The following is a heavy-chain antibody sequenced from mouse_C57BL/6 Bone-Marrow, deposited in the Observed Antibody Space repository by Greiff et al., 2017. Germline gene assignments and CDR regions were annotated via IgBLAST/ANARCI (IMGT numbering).Heavy chain of an antibody. CDR2: IYPRSGNT. V-gene: IGHV1-81*01. CDR1: GYTFTSYG. J-gene: IGHJ4*01. CDR3: AGRNTGDAMDY. Sequence: QVQLKESGAELARPGASVKLSCKASGYTFTSYGISWVKQRPGQGLEWIGEIYPRSGNTYYNEKFKGKATLTADKSSSTAYMELRSLTSEDSAVYFCAGRNTGDAMDYWGQGTSVTVSS. D-gene: IGHD1-1*01.